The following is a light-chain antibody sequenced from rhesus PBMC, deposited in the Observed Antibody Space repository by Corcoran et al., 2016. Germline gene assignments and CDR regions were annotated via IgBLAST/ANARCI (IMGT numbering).Light chain of an antibody. Sequence: DIQMSQSPSSLSASVGDRVTITCRASQGISSYLNWYQQKPGKAPKLLIYYANSLASGVPSRVSGSGSGTESTLTISSLQPEDFATYYCQQGNSNPPWTFGQRTKVEIK. V-gene: IGKV1-32*02. CDR1: QGISSY. CDR3: QQGNSNPPWT. CDR2: YAN. J-gene: IGKJ1*01.